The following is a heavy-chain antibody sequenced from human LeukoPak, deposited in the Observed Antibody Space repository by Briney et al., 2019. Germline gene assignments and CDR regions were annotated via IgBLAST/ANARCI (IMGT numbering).Heavy chain of an antibody. J-gene: IGHJ6*03. CDR3: ARAGMEGPFYYYYMDV. CDR2: ISYDGNNK. D-gene: IGHD1-1*01. V-gene: IGHV3-30*07. Sequence: PGGSLRLSCAASGFTFSSYPIHWVRQTPGKGLEWVALISYDGNNKYYADSVKGRFTMSRDNSKNTLYLQMNSLRAEDTAVYYCARAGMEGPFYYYYMDVWGKGTTVTVSS. CDR1: GFTFSSYP.